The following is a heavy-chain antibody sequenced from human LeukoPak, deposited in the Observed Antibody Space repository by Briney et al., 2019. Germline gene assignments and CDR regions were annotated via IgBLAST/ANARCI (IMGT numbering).Heavy chain of an antibody. J-gene: IGHJ4*02. CDR3: TRSRAFDY. CDR1: GYTFTDSY. Sequence: ASVEVSCNASGYTFTDSYIHWMRQAPGQGLEWMAWFAPKSGGAIFAQKFQGRVTVTRDTSITTAYMELTGLRSDDTAVYYCTRSRAFDYWGQGTLVTVSS. D-gene: IGHD3-10*01. CDR2: FAPKSGGA. V-gene: IGHV1-2*02.